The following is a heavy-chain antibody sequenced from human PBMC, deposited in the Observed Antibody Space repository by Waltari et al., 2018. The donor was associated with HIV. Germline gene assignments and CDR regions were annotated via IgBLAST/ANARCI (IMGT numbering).Heavy chain of an antibody. CDR3: ATRSYDYISRASAWFLDS. D-gene: IGHD3-10*01. CDR2: IKQDGSEE. Sequence: ELLLVESGGGLVQPGGSLRLSCAASGFWFACSWRPWVRQAPGRELEWVANIKQDGSEEYYVDSVKGRFTISRDNARNSLYLQMNSLTAEDTALYYCATRSYDYISRASAWFLDSWGQGTLVTVSS. J-gene: IGHJ4*02. CDR1: GFWFACSW. V-gene: IGHV3-7*01.